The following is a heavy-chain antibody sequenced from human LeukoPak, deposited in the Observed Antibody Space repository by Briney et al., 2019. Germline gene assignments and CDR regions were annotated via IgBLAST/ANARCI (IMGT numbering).Heavy chain of an antibody. CDR2: INSNGSTT. V-gene: IGHV3-74*01. J-gene: IGHJ4*02. D-gene: IGHD3-22*01. CDR3: SRAPYDCGGYHWDY. Sequence: QAGGSLKLSCAASGFTFSSYWMHWVRQAPGKGLEWVSRINSNGSTTSYTGSVKGRFIISRDNTKNTLYLQMNSLRAEDTAVYYFSRAPYDCGGYHWDYWGRGTLVTVSS. CDR1: GFTFSSYW.